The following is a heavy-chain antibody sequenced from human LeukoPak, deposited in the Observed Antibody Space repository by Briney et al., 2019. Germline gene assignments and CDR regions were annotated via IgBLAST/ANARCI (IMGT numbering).Heavy chain of an antibody. CDR1: GFTFTGYY. J-gene: IGHJ5*02. CDR2: INPNSGGT. D-gene: IGHD1-1*01. CDR3: ARDVEAGTNWFDP. Sequence: GASVKVSCKASGFTFTGYYMHWVRQAPGQGLEWMGWINPNSGGTNYAQKFQGRVTMTRDTSISTAYMELSRLRSDDTAVYYCARDVEAGTNWFDPWGQGTLVTVSS. V-gene: IGHV1-2*02.